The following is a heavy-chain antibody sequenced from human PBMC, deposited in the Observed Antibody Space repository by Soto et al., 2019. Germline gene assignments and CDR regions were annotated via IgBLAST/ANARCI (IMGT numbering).Heavy chain of an antibody. J-gene: IGHJ5*02. CDR3: ARGHRFPDRLDP. V-gene: IGHV4-4*07. CDR1: GGAINSYY. D-gene: IGHD2-21*01. Sequence: GTLSLTCTVSGGAINSYYWTWIRQPAGKGLEWIGRIYSSGSTKYNPSLQSRVTMSLDTSKNQFSLRLTSVTAADTAVYYCARGHRFPDRLDPRAQRTLVTVSA. CDR2: IYSSGST.